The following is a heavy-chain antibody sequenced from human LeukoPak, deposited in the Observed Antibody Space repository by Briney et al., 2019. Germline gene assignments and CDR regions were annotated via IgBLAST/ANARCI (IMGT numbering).Heavy chain of an antibody. CDR3: AKIPNYYDSSGSFDY. J-gene: IGHJ4*02. CDR2: IYTSGST. D-gene: IGHD3-22*01. CDR1: GGSISSGSYY. V-gene: IGHV4-61*02. Sequence: SETLSLTCTVSGGSISSGSYYWSWIQQPAGKGLEWIGRIYTSGSTNYNPSLKSRVTISVDTSKNQFSLNLTSVTAADTAVYYCAKIPNYYDSSGSFDYWGQGTLVTVSS.